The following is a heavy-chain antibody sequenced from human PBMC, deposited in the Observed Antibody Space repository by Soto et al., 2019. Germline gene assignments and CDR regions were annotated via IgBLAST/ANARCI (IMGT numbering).Heavy chain of an antibody. Sequence: SETLSLTCTVSGGSISSYYWSWIRQPPGKGLEWIGYIYYSGSTNYNPSLKSRVTISVDTSKNQFSLKLSSVTAADTAVYYCARALYCSGGSCYWFDPWGQGTLVTFSS. CDR1: GGSISSYY. V-gene: IGHV4-59*01. J-gene: IGHJ5*02. CDR3: ARALYCSGGSCYWFDP. CDR2: IYYSGST. D-gene: IGHD2-15*01.